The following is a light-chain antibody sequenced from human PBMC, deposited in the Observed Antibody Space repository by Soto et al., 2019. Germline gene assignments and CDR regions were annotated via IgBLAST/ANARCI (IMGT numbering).Light chain of an antibody. CDR3: QKYDGAPHT. CDR1: QGSSNY. Sequence: DIPMTQSPSSLSASVGDRVTITCRASQGSSNYLAWYQQKPGNVPKLLISAASTLQSGVPSRFSGSGSGTDFTLTISSLQPEDVATYYCQKYDGAPHTFGQGTRLEIK. V-gene: IGKV1-27*01. CDR2: AAS. J-gene: IGKJ5*01.